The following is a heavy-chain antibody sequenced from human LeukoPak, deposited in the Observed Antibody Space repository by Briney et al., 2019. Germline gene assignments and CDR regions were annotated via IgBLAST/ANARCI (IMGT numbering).Heavy chain of an antibody. CDR1: GGSISNYY. CDR3: ARARSGSYEYPFGY. Sequence: PSETVSLTCTVSGGSISNYYWSWIRQPPGKGREGIGYIYYSGSTNYNPSLKSRVTISVDTSKNQFSLKLRSVTAADTAVYYCARARSGSYEYPFGYCGERNLVTVSS. D-gene: IGHD1-26*01. J-gene: IGHJ4*02. V-gene: IGHV4-59*01. CDR2: IYYSGST.